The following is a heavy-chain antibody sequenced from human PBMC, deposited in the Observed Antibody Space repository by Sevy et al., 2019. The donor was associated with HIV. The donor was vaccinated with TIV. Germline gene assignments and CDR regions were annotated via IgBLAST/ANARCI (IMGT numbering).Heavy chain of an antibody. V-gene: IGHV3-7*01. Sequence: GGSLRLSCAASGFTFSPYWRTWVRQAPGKGREWGANIRPDGSDKYYVDSVKGRFTISRDNAKNSLYLQMNSLRADDTAMYYCARGVGLDCWGQGALVTVSS. CDR2: IRPDGSDK. J-gene: IGHJ4*02. D-gene: IGHD1-26*01. CDR1: GFTFSPYW. CDR3: ARGVGLDC.